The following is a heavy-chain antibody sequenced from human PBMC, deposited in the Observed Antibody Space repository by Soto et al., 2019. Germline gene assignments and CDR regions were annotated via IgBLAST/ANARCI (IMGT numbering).Heavy chain of an antibody. D-gene: IGHD3-3*01. Sequence: QVQLVQSGAEVKKPGASVKVSCKASGYTFTSYGIRWVRQAPGQGLEWMGWISAYNGNTNYEQKLQGRVAMTTDTTTSTAYMEPRSLRSDGTAVYYCARISRYDFWSGYEGYYFDSWGQGTLVTVSS. CDR2: ISAYNGNT. J-gene: IGHJ4*02. CDR1: GYTFTSYG. V-gene: IGHV1-18*01. CDR3: ARISRYDFWSGYEGYYFDS.